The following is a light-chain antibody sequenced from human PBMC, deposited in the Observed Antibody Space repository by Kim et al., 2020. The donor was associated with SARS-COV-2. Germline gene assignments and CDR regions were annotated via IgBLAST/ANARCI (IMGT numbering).Light chain of an antibody. CDR3: ASWDDSLRSGV. J-gene: IGLJ2*01. V-gene: IGLV1-47*01. Sequence: QSALTQPPSASGTPGQRVIISCSGSTSNIGSYFVYWYQRLPGMAPRLLIYRNDQSPSGVPDRFSGSKSGTSASLAINGLRSDDEGHYYCASWDDSLRSGVFGEGTQLTVL. CDR1: TSNIGSYF. CDR2: RND.